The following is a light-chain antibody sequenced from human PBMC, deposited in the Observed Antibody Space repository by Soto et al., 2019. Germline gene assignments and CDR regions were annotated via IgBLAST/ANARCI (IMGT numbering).Light chain of an antibody. CDR2: RAS. CDR1: QSLSIN. J-gene: IGKJ1*01. V-gene: IGKV3-15*01. CDR3: HQYNNWPPWT. Sequence: EIVMTQSPATPSVSPGESATLSCTASQSLSINLAWYQQKPGQAPRLLIYRASTRASGVPARFSGSGSGTEFTLTISSLQSEDFAVYYCHQYNNWPPWTFGPGTKVEI.